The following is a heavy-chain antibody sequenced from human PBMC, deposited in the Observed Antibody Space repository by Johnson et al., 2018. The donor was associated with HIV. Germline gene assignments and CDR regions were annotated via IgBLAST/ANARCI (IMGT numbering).Heavy chain of an antibody. J-gene: IGHJ3*02. CDR2: ISYDGSNK. V-gene: IGHV3-30*03. CDR3: ARGRGGDPIVFDI. CDR1: GFTFSSYG. D-gene: IGHD3-16*01. Sequence: VQLVESGGGLVQPGGSLRRSCAASGFTFSSYGMHWVRQAPGKGLEWVAVISYDGSNKYYADSVKGRFTISRDNSKNTLYLQMNSLRVEDTALYYCARGRGGDPIVFDIWGQGTMVTVSS.